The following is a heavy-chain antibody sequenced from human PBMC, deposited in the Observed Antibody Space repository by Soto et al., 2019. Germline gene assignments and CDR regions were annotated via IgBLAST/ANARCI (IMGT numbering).Heavy chain of an antibody. CDR3: VSASMPKAHFDS. D-gene: IGHD2-2*01. Sequence: QMQLQESGPGLVKPSETLSLTCTVSGGSIRGYYWSWIRQSAGMRLEWIGRMHTSGSTNYNPSLKSRVTISVDMSKNQISLKLTSVTAAYTALYYCVSASMPKAHFDSWGQGTLVTVSS. CDR2: MHTSGST. CDR1: GGSIRGYY. J-gene: IGHJ4*02. V-gene: IGHV4-4*07.